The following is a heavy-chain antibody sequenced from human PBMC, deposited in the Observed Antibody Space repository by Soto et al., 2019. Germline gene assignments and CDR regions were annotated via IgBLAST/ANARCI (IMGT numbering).Heavy chain of an antibody. V-gene: IGHV4-59*11. CDR2: IYNGGST. Sequence: SESLSLTWTASAGCISDHYHISIRQSPGKGLEYIGYIYNGGSTVFNPSLESRVIISVDTSKYQFPLKLTSVTAADTAVYCGATRCYTSVVLFDDRGEGTPVRVSS. CDR1: AGCISDHY. CDR3: ATRCYTSVVLFDD. J-gene: IGHJ4*02. D-gene: IGHD2-8*01.